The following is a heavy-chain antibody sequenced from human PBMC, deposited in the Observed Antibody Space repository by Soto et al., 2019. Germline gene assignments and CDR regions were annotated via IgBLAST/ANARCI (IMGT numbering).Heavy chain of an antibody. CDR2: INGSGRKT. J-gene: IGHJ5*02. Sequence: GGSLRLSCAASGFTFSDYAMSWVRQAPGKGLEWVSAINGSGRKTYYADSVKGRFTISRDNSKNTLYLQMSSLKAEDTAVYYCAKEKYFDWLNWFDPWGQGTQVTVSS. D-gene: IGHD3-9*01. V-gene: IGHV3-23*01. CDR3: AKEKYFDWLNWFDP. CDR1: GFTFSDYA.